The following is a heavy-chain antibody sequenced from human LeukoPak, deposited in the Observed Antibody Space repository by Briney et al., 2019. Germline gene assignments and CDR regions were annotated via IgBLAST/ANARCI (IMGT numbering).Heavy chain of an antibody. V-gene: IGHV4-34*01. Sequence: SETLSLTCAVYGGSFSGYYWSWIRQPPGKGLEWIGEINQSGRTNYNPSLKSRVTMSLDTSKNQFSLKLSSVTPEDTAVYYCAREADDYCSSTSCYRNWFDPWGQGTLVTVSS. CDR3: AREADDYCSSTSCYRNWFDP. CDR2: INQSGRT. D-gene: IGHD2-2*01. J-gene: IGHJ5*02. CDR1: GGSFSGYY.